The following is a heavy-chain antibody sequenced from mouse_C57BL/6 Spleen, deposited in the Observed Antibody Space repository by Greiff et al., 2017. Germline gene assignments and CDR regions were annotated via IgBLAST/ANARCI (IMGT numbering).Heavy chain of an antibody. CDR2: INPSSGYT. CDR3: ARSDYGSSEGFDY. D-gene: IGHD1-1*01. J-gene: IGHJ2*01. Sequence: QVQLQQSGAELAKPGASVKLSCKASGYTFTSYWMHWVKQRPGQGLEWIGYINPSSGYTKYNQKFKDKATLTADKSSSTAYMQLSSLTYEDSAVYYCARSDYGSSEGFDYWGQGTTLTVSS. V-gene: IGHV1-7*01. CDR1: GYTFTSYW.